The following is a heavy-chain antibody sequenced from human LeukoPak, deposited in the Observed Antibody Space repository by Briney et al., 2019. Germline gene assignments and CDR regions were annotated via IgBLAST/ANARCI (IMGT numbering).Heavy chain of an antibody. CDR1: GGSISSGDYY. V-gene: IGHV4-61*02. Sequence: PSETLSLTCTVSGGSISSGDYYWTWIRQPAGKGLEWIGRIHTSGRTDYNPSLQSRVTTSIDTSKNQFSLKLSSVTAADTAVYYCAQGEFLEWLPLDYWGQGTLVTVSS. J-gene: IGHJ4*02. D-gene: IGHD3-3*01. CDR3: AQGEFLEWLPLDY. CDR2: IHTSGRT.